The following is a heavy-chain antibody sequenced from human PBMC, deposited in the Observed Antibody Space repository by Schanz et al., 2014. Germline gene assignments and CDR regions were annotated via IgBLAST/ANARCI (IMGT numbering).Heavy chain of an antibody. CDR2: INPRGGST. CDR3: ARDPYSASYFPSPPLYGLDV. D-gene: IGHD1-26*01. V-gene: IGHV1-46*01. Sequence: QVQLGQSGVGGKKPGASVKVSCKAFGNIFTSYYIHWWRQAPGQGLEWMATINPRGGSTSFAQKFQGRVTMTRATSTSTVNMELTSLRSEDTAVYYCARDPYSASYFPSPPLYGLDVWGQGTTVTVSS. J-gene: IGHJ6*02. CDR1: GNIFTSYY.